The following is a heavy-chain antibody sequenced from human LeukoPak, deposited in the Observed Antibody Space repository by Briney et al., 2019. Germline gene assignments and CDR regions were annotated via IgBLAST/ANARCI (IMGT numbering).Heavy chain of an antibody. J-gene: IGHJ4*02. D-gene: IGHD5-24*01. CDR3: ANGDGFGY. CDR1: GFTFSTYW. V-gene: IGHV3-7*01. Sequence: GGSLRLSCATSGFTFSTYWTSWVRQAPGKGLEWVANIKQDGSEKYYADSVTGRFTISRDNAKNSLYLQMNSLRAEDTAVYYCANGDGFGYWGQGTLVTVSS. CDR2: IKQDGSEK.